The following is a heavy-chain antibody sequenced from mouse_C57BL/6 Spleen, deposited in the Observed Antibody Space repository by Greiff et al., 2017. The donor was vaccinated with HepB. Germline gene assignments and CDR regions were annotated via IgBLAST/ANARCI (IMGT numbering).Heavy chain of an antibody. D-gene: IGHD2-4*01. CDR2: IRNKANGYTT. J-gene: IGHJ3*01. Sequence: EVKLMESGGGLVQPGGSLSLSCAASGFTFTDYYMSWVRQPPGKALEWLGFIRNKANGYTTEYSASVKGRFTISRDNSQSILYLQMNALRAEDSATYYCARSYDYDGPWFAYWGQGTLVTVSA. CDR1: GFTFTDYY. CDR3: ARSYDYDGPWFAY. V-gene: IGHV7-3*01.